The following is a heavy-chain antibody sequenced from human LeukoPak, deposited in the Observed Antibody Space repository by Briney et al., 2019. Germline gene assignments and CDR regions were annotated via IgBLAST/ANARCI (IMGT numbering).Heavy chain of an antibody. CDR3: ARLGPGWGLYYFDY. J-gene: IGHJ4*02. CDR2: INHSGST. V-gene: IGHV4-34*01. D-gene: IGHD2-21*01. CDR1: GGSFSGYY. Sequence: PSETLSLTCAVYGGSFSGYYWSWIRQPPGKGLEWIGEINHSGSTNYNPSLKSRVTISVDTSKNQFSLKLSSVTAADTAVYYCARLGPGWGLYYFDYWGQGTLVTASS.